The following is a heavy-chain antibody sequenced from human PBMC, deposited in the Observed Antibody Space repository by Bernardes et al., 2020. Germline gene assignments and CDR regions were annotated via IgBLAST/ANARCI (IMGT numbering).Heavy chain of an antibody. D-gene: IGHD6-19*01. CDR1: GFDFPDYW. Sequence: GEAMNISCKGSGFDFPDYWIAWVRQVPGTGLEWMGLIYPSDSNIKYSTSFQGQGTISADRSSGAVYLQWSSLQASDSAMYYCARHSGTSGWSFDLWGQGTLVTVSS. CDR3: ARHSGTSGWSFDL. J-gene: IGHJ4*02. CDR2: IYPSDSNI. V-gene: IGHV5-51*01.